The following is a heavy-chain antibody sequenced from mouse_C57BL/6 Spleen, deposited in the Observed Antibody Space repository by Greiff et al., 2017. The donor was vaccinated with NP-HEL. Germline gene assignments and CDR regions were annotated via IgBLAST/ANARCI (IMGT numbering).Heavy chain of an antibody. CDR2: INPSSGYT. CDR3: AKEAPYGYDEGYYFDY. D-gene: IGHD2-2*01. Sequence: VQLQQSGAELARPGASVKMSCKASGYTFTSYTMHWVKQRPGQGLEWIGYINPSSGYTKYNQKFKDKATLTADKSSSTAYMQLSSLTSEDSAVYYFAKEAPYGYDEGYYFDYWGQGTTLTVSS. V-gene: IGHV1-4*01. CDR1: GYTFTSYT. J-gene: IGHJ2*01.